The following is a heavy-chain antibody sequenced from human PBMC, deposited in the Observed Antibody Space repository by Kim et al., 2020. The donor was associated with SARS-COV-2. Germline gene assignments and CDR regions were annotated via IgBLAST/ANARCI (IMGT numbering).Heavy chain of an antibody. Sequence: DAVKGRFTNSRDTSKNALYLQMNSLKAEGTAVYYCAKASGSSSWGQLFDPWGQGTLVTVSS. CDR3: AKASGSSSWGQLFDP. V-gene: IGHV3-30*02. J-gene: IGHJ5*02. D-gene: IGHD6-13*01.